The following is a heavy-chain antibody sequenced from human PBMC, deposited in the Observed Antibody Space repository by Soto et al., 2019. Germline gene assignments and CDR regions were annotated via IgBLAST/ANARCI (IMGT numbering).Heavy chain of an antibody. CDR3: ARGIPVAADLYYYYGLDV. Sequence: PGESLKISCKGSGYSFTSYWITWVRQMPGKGLEWMGRIDPSDSYTNYSPSFQGHVTISVDKSISTAYLQWSSLKASDTAMYYCARGIPVAADLYYYYGLDVWGQGTTVTVSS. D-gene: IGHD6-19*01. V-gene: IGHV5-10-1*01. CDR2: IDPSDSYT. J-gene: IGHJ6*02. CDR1: GYSFTSYW.